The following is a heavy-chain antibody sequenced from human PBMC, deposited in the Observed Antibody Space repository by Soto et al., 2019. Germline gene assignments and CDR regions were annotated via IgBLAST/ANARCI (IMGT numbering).Heavy chain of an antibody. J-gene: IGHJ6*02. D-gene: IGHD6-6*01. CDR3: ARRDSSLSSYYYYYGMDV. CDR1: GYTFTGYY. CDR2: INPNSGGT. V-gene: IGHV1-2*02. Sequence: QVQLVQSGAEVKKPGASVKVSCKASGYTFTGYYMHWVRQAPGQGLEWMGWINPNSGGTNYAQKFQGRVTMTRDTSISTAYMELSRLRSDDTAVYYCARRDSSLSSYYYYYGMDVWGQGTTVTVSS.